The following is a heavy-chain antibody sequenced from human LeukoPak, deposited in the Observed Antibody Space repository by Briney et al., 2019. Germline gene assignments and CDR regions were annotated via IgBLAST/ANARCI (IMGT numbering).Heavy chain of an antibody. V-gene: IGHV3-21*01. Sequence: MSGGSLRLSCAASGFTFSAYNMNWVRQAPGKGLEWVSSISSSSTYMSYADSVKGRFTISRDNAENSLYLQMNSLRAEDTAVYYCASKAERWLRLNGMDVWGQGTTVTVSS. J-gene: IGHJ6*02. CDR3: ASKAERWLRLNGMDV. D-gene: IGHD5-24*01. CDR2: ISSSSTYM. CDR1: GFTFSAYN.